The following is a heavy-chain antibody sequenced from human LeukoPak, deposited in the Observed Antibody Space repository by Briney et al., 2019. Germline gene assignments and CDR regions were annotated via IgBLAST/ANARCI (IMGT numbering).Heavy chain of an antibody. D-gene: IGHD3-3*01. CDR2: IKPDSGDT. Sequence: ASVKVSCKASGYTFSGYYIHWVRQAPGQGLEWMGLIKPDSGDTNYARKFQGRVTMTRDTSITTANMELNRLTSDDTAVYYCARASATIFGVVDPPPYMDVWGKGTTVTVSS. CDR3: ARASATIFGVVDPPPYMDV. V-gene: IGHV1-2*02. J-gene: IGHJ6*03. CDR1: GYTFSGYY.